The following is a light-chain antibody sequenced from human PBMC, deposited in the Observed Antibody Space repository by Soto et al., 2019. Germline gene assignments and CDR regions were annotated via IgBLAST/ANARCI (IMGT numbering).Light chain of an antibody. V-gene: IGLV2-14*01. CDR1: NTDVGGYNY. CDR2: EVS. J-gene: IGLJ3*02. CDR3: SSYTNSGIRV. Sequence: QSALTQPASVSGSPGQSITISCTGTNTDVGGYNYVSWYQQYPGKAPKVMIYEVSNRPSGVSYRFSGSKSGNTASLTISGLQAEDEADYYCSSYTNSGIRVFGGGTKVTVL.